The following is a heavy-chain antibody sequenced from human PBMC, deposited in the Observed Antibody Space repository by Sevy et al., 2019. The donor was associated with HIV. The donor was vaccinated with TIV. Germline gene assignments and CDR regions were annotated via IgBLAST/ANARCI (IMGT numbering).Heavy chain of an antibody. CDR2: IIPIFGTT. CDR3: ARTPLVRIPGATDLYFDN. J-gene: IGHJ4*02. Sequence: ASVKVSCKASGGTFSNYALSWVRQAPGQGLEWMGGIIPIFGTTNFAQTLQGRVTITADESTSTAYMELSSLRSADTAVYYCARTPLVRIPGATDLYFDNWGQGTLVTVSS. V-gene: IGHV1-69*13. CDR1: GGTFSNYA. D-gene: IGHD2-2*01.